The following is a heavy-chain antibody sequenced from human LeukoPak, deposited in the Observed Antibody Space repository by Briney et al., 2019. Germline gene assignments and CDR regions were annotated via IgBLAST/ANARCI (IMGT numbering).Heavy chain of an antibody. D-gene: IGHD3-22*01. CDR1: GYTFTSYD. Sequence: ASVKGSCKASGYTFTSYDINWVRQATGQGLEWMGWMNPNSGNTGYAQKFQGRVTMTRNTSKSTAYMELSSLRSEDTAVYYCASYYDSSGYLGYWGQGTLVTVSS. J-gene: IGHJ4*02. CDR3: ASYYDSSGYLGY. CDR2: MNPNSGNT. V-gene: IGHV1-8*01.